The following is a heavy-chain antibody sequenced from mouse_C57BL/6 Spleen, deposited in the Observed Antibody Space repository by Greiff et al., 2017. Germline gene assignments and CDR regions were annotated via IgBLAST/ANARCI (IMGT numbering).Heavy chain of an antibody. CDR2: IDPSDSET. J-gene: IGHJ2*01. V-gene: IGHV1-52*01. CDR3: ARSDGYYSYYFYH. CDR1: GYTFTSYW. Sequence: VQLQQPGAELVRPGSSVKLSCKASGYTFTSYWMHWVKQRPIQGLEWIGNIDPSDSETHYTQKFKDKATLTVDKSSSTAYMQLSSLTSEDSSVYYCARSDGYYSYYFYHWCQGTTLSVSS. D-gene: IGHD2-3*01.